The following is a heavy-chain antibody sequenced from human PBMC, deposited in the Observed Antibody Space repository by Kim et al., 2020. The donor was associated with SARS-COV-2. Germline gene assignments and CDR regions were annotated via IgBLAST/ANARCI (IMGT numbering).Heavy chain of an antibody. D-gene: IGHD3-10*01. J-gene: IGHJ4*02. CDR3: TRGYGSETNY. Sequence: SSTGYADSVEGRFTISRDNAKNHLYLQMNSLRVEDTAVYYCTRGYGSETNYWGQGSLVIVST. CDR2: SST. V-gene: IGHV3-74*01.